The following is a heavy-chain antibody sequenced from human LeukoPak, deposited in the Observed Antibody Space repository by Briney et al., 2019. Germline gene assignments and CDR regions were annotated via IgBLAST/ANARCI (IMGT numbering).Heavy chain of an antibody. CDR3: ARADILTGYYISYSFDY. Sequence: PSETLSLTCTVSGGSISSSSYYWTWIRQPPGKGLEWIGSIYYSGSTYYNPSLKSRVTISVDTSKNQFSLKLSSVTAADTAVYYCARADILTGYYISYSFDYWGQGTLVTVSS. CDR2: IYYSGST. D-gene: IGHD3-9*01. J-gene: IGHJ4*02. CDR1: GGSISSSSYY. V-gene: IGHV4-39*07.